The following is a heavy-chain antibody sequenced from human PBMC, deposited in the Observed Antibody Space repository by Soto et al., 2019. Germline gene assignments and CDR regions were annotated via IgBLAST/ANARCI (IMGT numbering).Heavy chain of an antibody. V-gene: IGHV3-23*01. CDR3: AKPRSRFLEWLQFDY. CDR1: GFTFSSYA. Sequence: EVQLLESGGGLVQPGGSLRLSCAASGFTFSSYAMSWVRQAPGKGLEWVSAISGNGGSTYYADSVKGRFTISRDNSKNTLYLQMNSLRAEDTAVYYCAKPRSRFLEWLQFDYWGQGTLVTVSS. CDR2: ISGNGGST. J-gene: IGHJ4*02. D-gene: IGHD3-3*01.